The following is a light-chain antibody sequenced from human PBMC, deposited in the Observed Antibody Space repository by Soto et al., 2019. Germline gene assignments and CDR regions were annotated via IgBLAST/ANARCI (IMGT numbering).Light chain of an antibody. J-gene: IGKJ3*01. V-gene: IGKV1-33*01. CDR2: DAS. CDR1: HDISNY. CDR3: QQYYTLSFT. Sequence: DIQMTQSPSSLSASVGDRVTITCQASHDISNYLNWYQQKLGKAPKLLIYDASNLEPGVPSRFSGSGSGTNFIFTISSLQPEDIATYYCQQYYTLSFTFGPGTKVDL.